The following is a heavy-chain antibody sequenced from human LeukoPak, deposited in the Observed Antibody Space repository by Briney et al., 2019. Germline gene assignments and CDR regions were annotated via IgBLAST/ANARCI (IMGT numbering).Heavy chain of an antibody. D-gene: IGHD3-16*01. J-gene: IGHJ6*04. Sequence: GGSLRLSCAVSGFTFSSYWMTWVRQAPGKGLEWVANIKQDGSEKYYVDSVKGRFTISRDNAKNSLFLQMNSLRAEDTAVYFCAKSTRAVMAMMDVWGKGTTVTVSS. V-gene: IGHV3-7*01. CDR1: GFTFSSYW. CDR2: IKQDGSEK. CDR3: AKSTRAVMAMMDV.